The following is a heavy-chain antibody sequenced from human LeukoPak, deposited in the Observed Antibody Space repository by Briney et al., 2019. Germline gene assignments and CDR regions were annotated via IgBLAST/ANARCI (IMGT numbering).Heavy chain of an antibody. D-gene: IGHD6-6*01. Sequence: SETLSLTCTVSGGSFSSSTYYWGWIRQPPGKGLEWIGSIYYSGSTYYNPSLKSRVTISVDTSKDQFSLKLSSVTAADTAVYYCARAPHSSSAHIWFDPWGQGTLVTVSS. CDR1: GGSFSSSTYY. V-gene: IGHV4-39*07. CDR2: IYYSGST. CDR3: ARAPHSSSAHIWFDP. J-gene: IGHJ5*02.